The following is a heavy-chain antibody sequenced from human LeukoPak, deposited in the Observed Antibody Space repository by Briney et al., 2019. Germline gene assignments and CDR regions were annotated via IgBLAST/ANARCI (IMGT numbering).Heavy chain of an antibody. CDR3: ARDPYRFAFDI. V-gene: IGHV3-7*03. J-gene: IGHJ3*02. CDR1: GFSFSTIY. CDR2: INVDGTAE. D-gene: IGHD1-26*01. Sequence: GGSLRLSCAASGFSFSTIYMSWVRQAPGQGLEWVANINVDGTAEYYVDSVKGRFTISRDNAKNSLYLQMNSLRAEDTAVYYCARDPYRFAFDIWGQGTVVLVSS.